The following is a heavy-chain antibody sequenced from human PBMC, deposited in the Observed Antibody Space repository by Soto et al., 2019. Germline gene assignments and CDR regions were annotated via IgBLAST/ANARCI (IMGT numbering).Heavy chain of an antibody. J-gene: IGHJ3*02. D-gene: IGHD3-22*01. V-gene: IGHV3-23*01. Sequence: EVQLLESGGGLVQPGGSLRLSCAASGFTFSSYAMSWVRQAPGKGLEWVSAISVSGGSTYYADSVKGRFTTSRDNSKNTLYLQMNSLRAEDTAVYYCAKGRPGDGGYDDSFDIWGQGTMVTVSS. CDR3: AKGRPGDGGYDDSFDI. CDR1: GFTFSSYA. CDR2: ISVSGGST.